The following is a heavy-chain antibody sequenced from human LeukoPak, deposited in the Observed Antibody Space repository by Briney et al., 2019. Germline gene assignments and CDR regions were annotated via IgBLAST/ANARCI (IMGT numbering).Heavy chain of an antibody. V-gene: IGHV4-4*07. CDR2: IYTSGST. J-gene: IGHJ6*03. Sequence: SETLSLTCTVSGGSISSYYWSWIRQPAGKGLEWIGRIYTSGSTNYNPSLKSRVTMSVDTSKNQFSLKLSSATAADTAVYYCARDALYSSGWYSTYYYYYMDVWGKGTTVTISS. CDR3: ARDALYSSGWYSTYYYYYMDV. CDR1: GGSISSYY. D-gene: IGHD6-19*01.